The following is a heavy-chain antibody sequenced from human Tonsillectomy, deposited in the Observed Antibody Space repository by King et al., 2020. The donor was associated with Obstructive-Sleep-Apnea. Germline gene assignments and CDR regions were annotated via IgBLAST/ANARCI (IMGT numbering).Heavy chain of an antibody. J-gene: IGHJ6*02. CDR3: AKDRDGSGSLGYYYYYGMDV. CDR1: GFTFSSYG. V-gene: IGHV3-30*18. D-gene: IGHD3-10*01. Sequence: VQLVESGGGVVQPGRSLRLSCAASGFTFSSYGMHWVRQAPGKGLEWVAVISYDGSNKYYADSVKGRFTISRDNSKNTLYLQMNSLRAEDTAVYYCAKDRDGSGSLGYYYYYGMDVWGQGTTVTVSS. CDR2: ISYDGSNK.